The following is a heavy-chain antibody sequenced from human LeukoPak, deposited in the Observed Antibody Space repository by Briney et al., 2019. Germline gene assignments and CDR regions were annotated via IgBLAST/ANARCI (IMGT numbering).Heavy chain of an antibody. V-gene: IGHV1-69*13. Sequence: SVKVSCKASGGTFSSYAISWVRQAPGQGLEWMGGIIPIFGTANYAQKFHGRVTITADESTSTAYMELSSLRSEDTAVYYCARDSKRGYSGYDSAFDIWGQGTMVTVSS. CDR3: ARDSKRGYSGYDSAFDI. CDR1: GGTFSSYA. D-gene: IGHD5-12*01. CDR2: IIPIFGTA. J-gene: IGHJ3*02.